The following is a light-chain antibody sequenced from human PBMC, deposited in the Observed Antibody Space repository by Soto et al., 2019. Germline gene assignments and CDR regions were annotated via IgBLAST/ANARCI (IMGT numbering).Light chain of an antibody. V-gene: IGLV8-61*01. Sequence: QTVVTQEPSFSVSPGRTVTLTCGLSSGSVSTSYYPSWYQQTPGQAPRTLIYSTNTRSSGVPDRFSGSILGNKAALTITGAQAEDEAEYYCVLYMGSGIWVFGGGTKLTVL. J-gene: IGLJ3*02. CDR1: SGSVSTSYY. CDR2: STN. CDR3: VLYMGSGIWV.